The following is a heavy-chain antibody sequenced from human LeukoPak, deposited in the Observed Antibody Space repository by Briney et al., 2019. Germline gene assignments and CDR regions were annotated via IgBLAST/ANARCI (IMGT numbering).Heavy chain of an antibody. J-gene: IGHJ4*02. D-gene: IGHD3-9*01. Sequence: KPGGSLRLSCAASGFTFSDYYMSWIRQAPGKGLEWVSYISSSGSTIYYADSVKGRFTISRDNAKNSLYLQMNSLRAEDTAVYYCARDVLTGYYKDDYWGQGTLVTVSS. CDR1: GFTFSDYY. V-gene: IGHV3-11*01. CDR2: ISSSGSTI. CDR3: ARDVLTGYYKDDY.